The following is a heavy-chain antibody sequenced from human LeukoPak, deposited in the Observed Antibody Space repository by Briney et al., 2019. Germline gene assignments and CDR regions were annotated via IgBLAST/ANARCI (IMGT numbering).Heavy chain of an antibody. CDR3: AKRVQNNAGPFHC. V-gene: IGHV3-23*01. CDR1: GLTLSNAW. CDR2: ISGRGDKT. D-gene: IGHD1-14*01. Sequence: TGGSLRLSCAASGLTLSNAWMTWVRQAPGKGLEWVSGISGRGDKTYYADSVKGRFTISRGNSKNTLRLQMNSLRDEDTAIYYCAKRVQNNAGPFHCWGQGTLASVSS. J-gene: IGHJ4*02.